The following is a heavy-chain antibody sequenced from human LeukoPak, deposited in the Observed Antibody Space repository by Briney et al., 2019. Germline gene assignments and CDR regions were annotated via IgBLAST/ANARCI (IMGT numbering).Heavy chain of an antibody. CDR3: ARGRGNSSSWYFDY. CDR1: RFTFSSYW. Sequence: PGGSLRLSCAASRFTFSSYWMSWVRQAPGKGLEWVANIKHDGSEKYSVDSVKGRFTISRDNAKNSLYLQMNSLRAEDTAIYYCARGRGNSSSWYFDYWGQGTLATVSS. V-gene: IGHV3-7*01. D-gene: IGHD6-13*01. CDR2: IKHDGSEK. J-gene: IGHJ4*02.